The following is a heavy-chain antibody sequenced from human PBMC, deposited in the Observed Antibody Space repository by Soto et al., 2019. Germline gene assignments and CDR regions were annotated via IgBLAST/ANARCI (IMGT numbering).Heavy chain of an antibody. J-gene: IGHJ4*02. CDR1: GGSISSYY. Sequence: QVQLQESGPGLVKPSETLSLTCTVSGGSISSYYWSWIRQPPGKGLEWIGYIYYSGSTNYNPSLKSRVTISVDTSKNQFSLKLSSVTAADTAVYYCARDHRSWYSEETYFDYWGQGTLVTVSS. V-gene: IGHV4-59*01. CDR2: IYYSGST. CDR3: ARDHRSWYSEETYFDY. D-gene: IGHD2-15*01.